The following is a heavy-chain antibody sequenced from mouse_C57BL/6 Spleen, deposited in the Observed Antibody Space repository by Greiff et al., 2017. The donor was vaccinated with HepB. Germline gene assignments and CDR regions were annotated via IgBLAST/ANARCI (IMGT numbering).Heavy chain of an antibody. CDR2: TVPSDSYT. Sequence: QVQLQQPGAELVKPGASVKLSCKASGYTFTSYWMQWVKQRPGQGLGWIGETVPSDSYTNYNQKFKDKATLTVDTSSSTAYMQLSSLTSEDSAVYYCARERGLLAYWGQGTLVSVSA. V-gene: IGHV1-50*01. CDR1: GYTFTSYW. J-gene: IGHJ3*01. CDR3: ARERGLLAY. D-gene: IGHD2-4*01.